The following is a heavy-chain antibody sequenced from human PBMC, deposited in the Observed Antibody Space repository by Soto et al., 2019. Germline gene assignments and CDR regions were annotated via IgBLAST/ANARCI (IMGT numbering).Heavy chain of an antibody. CDR1: GFTFSSYA. CDR2: ISYDGSDK. J-gene: IGHJ4*02. CDR3: ARDYYKYYDSSGYYRSPAY. Sequence: GGSLRLSCAASGFTFSSYAMHWVRQAPGKGLDWVALISYDGSDKGYADSVKGRFTISRDNSRNTLFLQMNSLRAEDTAVYYCARDYYKYYDSSGYYRSPAYWGQGTLVTGSS. V-gene: IGHV3-30-3*01. D-gene: IGHD3-22*01.